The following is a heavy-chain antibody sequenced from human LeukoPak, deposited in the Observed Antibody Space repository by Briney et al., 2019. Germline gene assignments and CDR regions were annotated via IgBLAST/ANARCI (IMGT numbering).Heavy chain of an antibody. Sequence: GGSLRLSCAASGFTFSSYAMSWVRQAPGKGLVWVSRINSDGSSTSYADSVKGRFTISRDNAKNTLYLQMNSLRAEDTAVYYCARVPSLWFGEFQDAFDIWGQGTMVTVSS. D-gene: IGHD3-10*01. J-gene: IGHJ3*02. CDR2: INSDGSST. CDR1: GFTFSSYA. V-gene: IGHV3-74*01. CDR3: ARVPSLWFGEFQDAFDI.